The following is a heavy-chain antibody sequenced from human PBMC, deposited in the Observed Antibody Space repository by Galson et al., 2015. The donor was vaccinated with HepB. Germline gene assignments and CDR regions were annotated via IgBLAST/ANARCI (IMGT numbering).Heavy chain of an antibody. CDR2: IRSKAYGGTT. V-gene: IGHV3-49*03. CDR1: GFTFGDYA. D-gene: IGHD3-3*01. J-gene: IGHJ4*02. Sequence: SLRLSCAASGFTFGDYAMSWFRQAPGKGLEWVGFIRSKAYGGTTEYAASVKGRFTISRDDSKSIAYLQMNSLKTEDTAVYYCTRESVRYDFWSGYYSPPFDYRGQGTLVTVSS. CDR3: TRESVRYDFWSGYYSPPFDY.